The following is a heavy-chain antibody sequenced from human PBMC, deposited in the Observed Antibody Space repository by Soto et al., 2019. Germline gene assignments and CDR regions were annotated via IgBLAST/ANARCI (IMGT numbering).Heavy chain of an antibody. V-gene: IGHV1-69*13. D-gene: IGHD3-10*01. CDR2: IIPIFGTA. Sequence: ASVKVSCKASGGTFSSYAISWVRQAPGQGLEWMGGIIPIFGTANYAQKFQGRVTITADESTSTAYMELSSLRSEDTAVYYCARGPNYYGSKEVYYYYGMDVWGQGTTVTVSS. J-gene: IGHJ6*02. CDR1: GGTFSSYA. CDR3: ARGPNYYGSKEVYYYYGMDV.